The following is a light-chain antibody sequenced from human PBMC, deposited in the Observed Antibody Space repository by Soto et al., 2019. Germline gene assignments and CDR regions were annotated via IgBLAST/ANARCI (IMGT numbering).Light chain of an antibody. Sequence: SVLTQPRSVSGSPGQSVTISCTGTSSVVVGYNYVSWYQQPPGKAPKLLFYDVSRRPSGVPVRFSGSKSGNPPPLPISGLQAEDEADYYCCSYAGSYTYVFGTGTKVTVL. CDR1: SSVVVGYNY. CDR3: CSYAGSYTYV. CDR2: DVS. V-gene: IGLV2-11*01. J-gene: IGLJ1*01.